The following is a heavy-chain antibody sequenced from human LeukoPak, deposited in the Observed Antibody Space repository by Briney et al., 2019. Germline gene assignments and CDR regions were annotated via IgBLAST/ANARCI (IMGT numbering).Heavy chain of an antibody. D-gene: IGHD3-10*01. Sequence: AGGSLRLSCAASGFTFSSDAMSWVRQAPGKGLEWVSAISGSGGSTYYADSVKGRFTISRDNSKNTLYLQMNSLRAEDTAVYYCAKDKQWLWFELDYWGQGTLVSVSS. V-gene: IGHV3-23*01. CDR2: ISGSGGST. J-gene: IGHJ4*02. CDR3: AKDKQWLWFELDY. CDR1: GFTFSSDA.